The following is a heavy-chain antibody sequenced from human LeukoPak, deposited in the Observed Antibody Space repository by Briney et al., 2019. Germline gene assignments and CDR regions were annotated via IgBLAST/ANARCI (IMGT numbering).Heavy chain of an antibody. D-gene: IGHD2-8*01. CDR2: IGTDGSTT. Sequence: GGSLRLSCAASGFTFSSYSMHWVRQAPGEGLVWVSRIGTDGSTTGYADSVKGRFTISRDNVKNTVYLQMNSLRAEDTAVYYCARDARDAIASGHFDYWGQGTLVTVSS. CDR3: ARDARDAIASGHFDY. CDR1: GFTFSSYS. V-gene: IGHV3-74*01. J-gene: IGHJ4*02.